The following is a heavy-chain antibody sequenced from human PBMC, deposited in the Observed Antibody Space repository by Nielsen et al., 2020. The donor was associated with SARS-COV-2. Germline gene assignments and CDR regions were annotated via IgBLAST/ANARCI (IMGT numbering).Heavy chain of an antibody. V-gene: IGHV4-34*01. J-gene: IGHJ4*02. CDR1: GGSFSGYY. CDR3: ARDRNVDTADDY. D-gene: IGHD5-18*01. CDR2: INHSGST. Sequence: GSLRLSCAVYGGSFSGYYWSWIRQPPGKGLEWIGEINHSGSTNYNPSLKSRVTISVDTSKNQFSLKLSSVTAADTAVYYCARDRNVDTADDYWGQGTLVTVSS.